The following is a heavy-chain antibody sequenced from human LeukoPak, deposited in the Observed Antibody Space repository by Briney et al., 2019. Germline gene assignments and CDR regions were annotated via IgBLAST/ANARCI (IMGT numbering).Heavy chain of an antibody. CDR3: AREGSWCFDY. V-gene: IGHV3-7*01. J-gene: IGHJ4*02. CDR2: INEDGSEK. D-gene: IGHD6-13*01. Sequence: PGGSLRLSCATSGFTFTNYWMSWFRQAPGKGPEWVGNINEDGSEKQYVDSVKGRFTISRDNSKNTLYLQMNSLRAEDTAVYYCAREGSWCFDYWGQGTLVTVSS. CDR1: GFTFTNYW.